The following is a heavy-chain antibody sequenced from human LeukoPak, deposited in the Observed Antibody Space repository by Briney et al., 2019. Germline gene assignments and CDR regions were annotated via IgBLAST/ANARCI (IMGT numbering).Heavy chain of an antibody. Sequence: GGSLRLSCAASGFTFSSYEMNWVRQAPGKGLEWVSYISSSGSTIYYADSVKGRFTISRDNAKNSLYLQMNSLRAEDTAVYYCAREGFDSYFDYWGQGTLVTVSS. V-gene: IGHV3-48*03. CDR3: AREGFDSYFDY. CDR1: GFTFSSYE. J-gene: IGHJ4*02. CDR2: ISSSGSTI. D-gene: IGHD3-22*01.